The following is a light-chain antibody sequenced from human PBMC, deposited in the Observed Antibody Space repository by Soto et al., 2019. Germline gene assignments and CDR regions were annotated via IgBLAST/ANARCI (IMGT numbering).Light chain of an antibody. CDR3: LQHNTYPLP. V-gene: IGKV1-17*03. J-gene: IGKJ4*01. Sequence: DIQMTQSPSAMSASVGDRVTITCRASQAISHYLAWFHQRPGKVPKRLIYGASTLESGVPSRFSGSGSGTDFTLTISSLQPEDFGTCSCLQHNTYPLPFGGGTKVDMK. CDR1: QAISHY. CDR2: GAS.